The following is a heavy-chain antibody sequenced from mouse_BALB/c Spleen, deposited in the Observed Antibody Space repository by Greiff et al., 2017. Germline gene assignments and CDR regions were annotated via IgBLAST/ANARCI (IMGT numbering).Heavy chain of an antibody. CDR1: GFSLTSYG. V-gene: IGHV2-9*02. CDR3: ARADYDVLYYFDY. Sequence: VQLQQSGPGLVQPSQSLSITCTVSGFSLTSYGVHWVRQPPGKGLEWLGVIWAGGSTNYNSALMSRLSISKDNSKSQVFLKMNSLQTDDTAMYYCARADYDVLYYFDYWGQGTTLTVSS. D-gene: IGHD2-4*01. CDR2: IWAGGST. J-gene: IGHJ2*01.